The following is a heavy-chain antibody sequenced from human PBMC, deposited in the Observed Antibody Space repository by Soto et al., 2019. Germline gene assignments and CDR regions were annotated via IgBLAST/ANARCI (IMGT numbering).Heavy chain of an antibody. CDR3: ARFSSRVGFDY. J-gene: IGHJ4*02. Sequence: SETLPLTCTVSGGSISSYYWSWIRQPPGKGLEWIGYIYYSGSTNYNPSLKSRVTISVDTSKNQFSLKLSSVTAADTAVYYCARFSSRVGFDYWGQGTLVTVS. V-gene: IGHV4-59*01. D-gene: IGHD6-13*01. CDR2: IYYSGST. CDR1: GGSISSYY.